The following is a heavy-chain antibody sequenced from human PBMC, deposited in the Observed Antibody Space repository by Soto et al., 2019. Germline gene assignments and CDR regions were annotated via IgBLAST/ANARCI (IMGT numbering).Heavy chain of an antibody. CDR3: ASGDAWGVILDY. Sequence: SETLSFTCTVSGASINSGGYYWSWIRQLPGKGLDWIGYVYFTGSTYYNPSLESRVAISLDASQNHFSLKLSSVTAADTAVYECASGDAWGVILDYWGQGTLVTVSS. V-gene: IGHV4-31*03. CDR2: VYFTGST. CDR1: GASINSGGYY. D-gene: IGHD3-16*02. J-gene: IGHJ4*02.